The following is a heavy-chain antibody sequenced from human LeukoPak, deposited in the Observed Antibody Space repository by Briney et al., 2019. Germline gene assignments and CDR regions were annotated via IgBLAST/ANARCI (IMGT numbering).Heavy chain of an antibody. V-gene: IGHV3-53*01. Sequence: GGSLRLSCAASGFTVSSNYMNWVRQAPGKGLEWVSVIYRGGSTYYADSVKGRFTISRDTSKNTVYLQMNSLRAEDTAVYYCARGVPGRQLVEIYFDYWGQGTLVTGSS. CDR3: ARGVPGRQLVEIYFDY. J-gene: IGHJ4*02. CDR2: IYRGGST. D-gene: IGHD6-13*01. CDR1: GFTVSSNY.